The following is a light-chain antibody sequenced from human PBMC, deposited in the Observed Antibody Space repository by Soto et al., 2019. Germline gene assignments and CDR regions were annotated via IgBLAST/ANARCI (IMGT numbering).Light chain of an antibody. J-gene: IGKJ1*01. CDR3: QQRRNWPA. V-gene: IGKV3-11*01. CDR2: DAS. CDR1: QGIRNY. Sequence: EVVLTQSPATLSLSPGERATLSCRASQGIRNYLAWYQQKPGQAPRLLIYDASNRATGIPARFSGSGSGTNFTLTISSLEPEDFAVYYCQQRRNWPAFGQGSKVDIK.